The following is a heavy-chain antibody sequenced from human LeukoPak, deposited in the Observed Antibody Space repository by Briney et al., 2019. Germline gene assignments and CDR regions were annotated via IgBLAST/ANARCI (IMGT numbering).Heavy chain of an antibody. D-gene: IGHD7-27*01. CDR3: ARDFWGLDY. J-gene: IGHJ4*02. V-gene: IGHV3-48*04. Sequence: GGSLRLSCAASGFTFSTYSMNWVRQAPGKGLECVSYISRSSSTIYYADSVKGRFTVYRDNAKNSLYLQMNSLRAEDTAVYFCARDFWGLDYWGQGTQVTVSS. CDR1: GFTFSTYS. CDR2: ISRSSSTI.